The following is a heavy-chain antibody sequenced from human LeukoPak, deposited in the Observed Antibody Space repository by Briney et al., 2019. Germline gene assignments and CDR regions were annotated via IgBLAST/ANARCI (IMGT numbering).Heavy chain of an antibody. J-gene: IGHJ4*02. CDR2: ISSSGSTI. D-gene: IGHD4-23*01. V-gene: IGHV3-48*03. Sequence: GGSLRLSCAASGFTFSSYEMNWVRQAPGKGLEWVSYISSSGSTIYYADSVKGRFTISRDNAKNSLYLQMNSLRAEDTAVYYCARDNSLATRFDYWGQGTLVTVSS. CDR3: ARDNSLATRFDY. CDR1: GFTFSSYE.